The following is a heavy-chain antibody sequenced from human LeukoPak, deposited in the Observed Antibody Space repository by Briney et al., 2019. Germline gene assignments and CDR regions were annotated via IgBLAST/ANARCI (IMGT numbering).Heavy chain of an antibody. V-gene: IGHV1-2*02. D-gene: IGHD6-19*01. Sequence: ASVKVSCKASGYTFTGYYMHWVRHAPGQGLGWMGWIDPNSGGTNYAQKFQGRVTMTRDTSISTAYMELSRLRSDDTAVYYCARGYSSGWYGDYFDYWGQGTLVTVSS. CDR2: IDPNSGGT. CDR1: GYTFTGYY. CDR3: ARGYSSGWYGDYFDY. J-gene: IGHJ4*02.